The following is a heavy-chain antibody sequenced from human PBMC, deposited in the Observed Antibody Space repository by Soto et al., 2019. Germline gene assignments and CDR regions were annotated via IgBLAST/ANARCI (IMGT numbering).Heavy chain of an antibody. J-gene: IGHJ4*02. V-gene: IGHV3-23*01. D-gene: IGHD5-12*01. Sequence: EVQLLESGGGLVQPGGSLRLSCAASGFTFRPYALNWVRQAPGKGLAWVSAIGGRGGSTYFADSVKGRFSISRDSSKNTRYLQMNSLRAEDTAVYYCAKDGYVDRPYYFDYWGQGNLVIVSS. CDR1: GFTFRPYA. CDR2: IGGRGGST. CDR3: AKDGYVDRPYYFDY.